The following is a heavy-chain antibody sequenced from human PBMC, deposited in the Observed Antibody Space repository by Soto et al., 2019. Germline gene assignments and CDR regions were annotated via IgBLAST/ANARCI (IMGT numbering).Heavy chain of an antibody. CDR2: INPNSGGT. CDR1: GYTFTDYY. D-gene: IGHD3-10*01. Sequence: QVQLVQSGAEVKKPGASVKVSCKASGYTFTDYYLHWVRQAPGQGLEWMGWINPNSGGTHYAQKFQGWVTXTXXXSXPTAYMELNRLTSDDTAVYYCARDWGHYYGSGSFPSPHPSDIWGQGTLVTVSS. J-gene: IGHJ4*02. CDR3: ARDWGHYYGSGSFPSPHPSDI. V-gene: IGHV1-2*04.